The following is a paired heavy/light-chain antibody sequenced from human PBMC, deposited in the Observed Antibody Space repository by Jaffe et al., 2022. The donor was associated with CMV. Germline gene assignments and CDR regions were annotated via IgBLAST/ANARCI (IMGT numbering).Heavy chain of an antibody. CDR1: GFTVSSNY. Sequence: EVQLVESGGGLIQPGGSLRLSCAASGFTVSSNYMSWVRQAPGKGLEWVSVIYSGGSTYYADSVKGRFTISRDNSKNTLYLQMNSLRAEDTAVYYCARDRRLPGIAAAGLIYYYYYGMDVWGQGTTVTVSS. D-gene: IGHD6-13*01. J-gene: IGHJ6*02. CDR2: IYSGGST. CDR3: ARDRRLPGIAAAGLIYYYYYGMDV. V-gene: IGHV3-53*01.
Light chain of an antibody. CDR2: DVS. CDR3: SSYTSSSTLRV. CDR1: SSDVGGYNY. V-gene: IGLV2-14*03. J-gene: IGLJ3*02. Sequence: QSALTQPASVSGSPGQSITISCTGTSSDVGGYNYVSWYQQHPGKAPKLMIYDVSNRPSGVSNRFSGSKSGNTASLTISGLQAEDEADYYCSSYTSSSTLRVFGGGTKLTVL.